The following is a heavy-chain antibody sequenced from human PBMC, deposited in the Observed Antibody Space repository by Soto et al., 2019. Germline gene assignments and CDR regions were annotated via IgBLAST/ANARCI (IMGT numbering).Heavy chain of an antibody. J-gene: IGHJ4*02. V-gene: IGHV4-30-2*01. CDR3: ARDPRGYSYGYFDY. Sequence: LSLTCAVSGGSISSGGYSWSWIRQPPGKGLEWIGYIYHSGSTYYNPSLKSRVTISVDTSKNQFSLKLSSVTAADTAVYYCARDPRGYSYGYFDYWGQGTLVTVSS. CDR1: GGSISSGGYS. D-gene: IGHD5-18*01. CDR2: IYHSGST.